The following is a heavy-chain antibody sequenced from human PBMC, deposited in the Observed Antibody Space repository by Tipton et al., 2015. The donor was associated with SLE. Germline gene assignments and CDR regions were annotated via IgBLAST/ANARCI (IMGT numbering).Heavy chain of an antibody. CDR3: ARDPNSSSWGYFDL. V-gene: IGHV3-23*01. CDR1: GFTFSSYA. J-gene: IGHJ2*01. Sequence: SLRLSCAASGFTFSSYAMSWVRQAPGKGLEWVSAISGSGGSTYYADSVKGRFTISRDNSKNTLYLHMNSLRAEDTAVYYCARDPNSSSWGYFDLWGRGTLVTVSS. D-gene: IGHD6-6*01. CDR2: ISGSGGST.